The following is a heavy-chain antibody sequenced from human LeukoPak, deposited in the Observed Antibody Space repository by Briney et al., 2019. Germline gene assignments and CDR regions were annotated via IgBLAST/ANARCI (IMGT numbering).Heavy chain of an antibody. Sequence: GASGKVSCKASVGSFSSYAISWVRQAPGQGLEWMGRIIPVFGTANYAQKFQERVTITADTVSNTAYLEVTSLTSDDTALYFSAKQGAARQDYYMDVWGNGTTVTVSS. CDR2: IIPVFGTA. V-gene: IGHV1-69*06. D-gene: IGHD6-13*01. CDR1: VGSFSSYA. J-gene: IGHJ6*03. CDR3: AKQGAARQDYYMDV.